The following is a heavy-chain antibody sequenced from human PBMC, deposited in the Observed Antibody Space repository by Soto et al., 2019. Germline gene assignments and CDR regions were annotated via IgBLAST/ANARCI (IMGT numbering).Heavy chain of an antibody. J-gene: IGHJ4*02. CDR3: AKAKSTVTTGLEY. Sequence: QTGGSLRLSCAASGFTFRPYALSWVRQAPGKGLEWVSSISGSGTTTYYADSVKGRFTISRDNSSSTLYLQMNNLRAEDTAAYYCAKAKSTVTTGLEYWGQGTLVTVSS. V-gene: IGHV3-23*01. D-gene: IGHD4-4*01. CDR2: ISGSGTTT. CDR1: GFTFRPYA.